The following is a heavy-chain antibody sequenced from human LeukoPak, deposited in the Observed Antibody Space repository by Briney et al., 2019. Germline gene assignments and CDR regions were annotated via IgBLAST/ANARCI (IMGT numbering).Heavy chain of an antibody. D-gene: IGHD3-9*01. CDR2: IYYSGST. V-gene: IGHV4-38-2*02. CDR1: GYSISSGYY. CDR3: ARDFRPFYDILTGYYDY. J-gene: IGHJ4*02. Sequence: SETLSLTCTVSGYSISSGYYWGWIRQPPGKGLEWIGSIYYSGSTYYNPSLKSRVTISVDTSKNQFSLKLSSVTAADTAVYYCARDFRPFYDILTGYYDYWGQGTLVTVSS.